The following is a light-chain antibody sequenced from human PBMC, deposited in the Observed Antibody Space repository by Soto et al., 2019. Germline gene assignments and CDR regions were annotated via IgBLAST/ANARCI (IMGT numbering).Light chain of an antibody. CDR2: EVS. CDR1: SSDVGIYNY. V-gene: IGLV2-14*01. Sequence: QSVLTQPASVSGSPGQSIAISCTGSSSDVGIYNYVSWYQQHPGKVPKLIIYEVSNRPSGVSNRFSGSKSGNTASLTISGLQAEDEADYYCISYTTSSTRVFGTGTKLTVL. J-gene: IGLJ1*01. CDR3: ISYTTSSTRV.